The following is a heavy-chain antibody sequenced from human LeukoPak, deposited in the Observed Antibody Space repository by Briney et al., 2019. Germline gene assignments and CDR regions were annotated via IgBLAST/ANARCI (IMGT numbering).Heavy chain of an antibody. CDR2: ISPNNGNA. CDR1: GYNFFTYG. D-gene: IGHD2-2*01. V-gene: IGHV1-18*01. CDR3: ARGEFISSRDSLFCFDY. J-gene: IGHJ4*01. Sequence: ASVKVSCKAAGYNFFTYGITWVRQAPGQGLEWMGWISPNNGNANYAQKFQDRVIMTTDTSTNTAFMEVRSLRSDDTAMYYCARGEFISSRDSLFCFDYWGQGSLVTVSS.